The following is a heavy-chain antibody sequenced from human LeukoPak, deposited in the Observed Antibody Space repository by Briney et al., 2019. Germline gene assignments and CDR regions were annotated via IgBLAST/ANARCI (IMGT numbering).Heavy chain of an antibody. CDR3: AREMPTAQGYYYGMDV. CDR1: GGSFSGYY. Sequence: SETLSLTCAVYGGSFSGYYWSWIRQPPGKGLEWIAEINHSGSTNYNPSLKSRVTISVDTSKNRFSLKLTSVTAADTAVYYCAREMPTAQGYYYGMDVWGQGTTVTVSS. V-gene: IGHV4-34*01. CDR2: INHSGST. D-gene: IGHD5-24*01. J-gene: IGHJ6*02.